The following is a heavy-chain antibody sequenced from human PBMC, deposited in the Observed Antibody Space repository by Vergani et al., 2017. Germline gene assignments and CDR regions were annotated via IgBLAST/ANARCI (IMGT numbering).Heavy chain of an antibody. D-gene: IGHD6-19*01. CDR2: IIPILGIA. V-gene: IGHV1-69*04. CDR1: GGTFSSYA. CDR3: ARDGWAVAGPEGYYYGMDV. J-gene: IGHJ6*02. Sequence: QVQLVQSGAEVKKPGSSVKVSCKASGGTFSSYAISWVRQAPGQGLEWMGRIIPILGIANYAQKFQGRVTITADKSTSTAYMELSSLRSEDTAVYYCARDGWAVAGPEGYYYGMDVWGQGP.